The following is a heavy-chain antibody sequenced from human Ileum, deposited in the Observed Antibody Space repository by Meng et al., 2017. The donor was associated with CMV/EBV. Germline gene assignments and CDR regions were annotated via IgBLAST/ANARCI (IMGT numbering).Heavy chain of an antibody. CDR3: ARGIVPAAPLGYYYYGMEV. J-gene: IGHJ6*02. CDR2: MNPNSGNT. Sequence: ASVKVSCKASGYTFTSYDINWVRQATGQGLEWMGWMNPNSGNTGYAQKCQGRVTITRNTYRSTAYMELSSLRSEDTAVYYSARGIVPAAPLGYYYYGMEVWGQGTMVTVSS. D-gene: IGHD2-2*01. V-gene: IGHV1-8*03. CDR1: GYTFTSYD.